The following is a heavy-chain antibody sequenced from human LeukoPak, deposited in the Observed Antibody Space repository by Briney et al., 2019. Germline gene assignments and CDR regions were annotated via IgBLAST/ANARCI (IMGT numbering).Heavy chain of an antibody. V-gene: IGHV5-51*01. CDR2: IYPGDSDT. D-gene: IGHD4-17*01. J-gene: IGHJ5*01. CDR3: ARRSPTVTTLLDS. CDR1: GYSFTNYW. Sequence: GESLKISCKGSGYSFTNYWIGWVRQMSGKGLEWMGIIYPGDSDTRYSPSFQGQVTISADKSISTAYLQWSSLKASDTAMYYCARRSPTVTTLLDSWGQGTLVTVSS.